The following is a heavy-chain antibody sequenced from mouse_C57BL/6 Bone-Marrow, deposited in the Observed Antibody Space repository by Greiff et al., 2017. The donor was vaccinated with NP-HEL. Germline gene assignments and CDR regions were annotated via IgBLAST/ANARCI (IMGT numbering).Heavy chain of an antibody. CDR3: ARGYYGSSRSFLYYFDY. Sequence: QVQLKQSGAELARPGASVKLSCKASGYTFTSYGISWVKQRTGQGLEWIGEIYPRSGNTYYNEKFKGKATLTADKSSSTAYMELRSLTSEDSAVYFCARGYYGSSRSFLYYFDYWGQGTTLTVSS. V-gene: IGHV1-81*01. J-gene: IGHJ2*01. D-gene: IGHD1-1*01. CDR1: GYTFTSYG. CDR2: IYPRSGNT.